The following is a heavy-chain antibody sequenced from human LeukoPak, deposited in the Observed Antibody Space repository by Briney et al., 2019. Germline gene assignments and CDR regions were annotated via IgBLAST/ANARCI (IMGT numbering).Heavy chain of an antibody. D-gene: IGHD3-10*01. J-gene: IGHJ6*02. Sequence: QPGGSLRLSCAASGFTFGSYWMTWVRQAPGEGLEWVANIMQDGSEKYYVDSVKGRFTISRDNARNSVFMQMNSLRAEDTAVYYCARDSEVTLVRGVFDVWGQGTKVTVSS. CDR1: GFTFGSYW. V-gene: IGHV3-7*04. CDR2: IMQDGSEK. CDR3: ARDSEVTLVRGVFDV.